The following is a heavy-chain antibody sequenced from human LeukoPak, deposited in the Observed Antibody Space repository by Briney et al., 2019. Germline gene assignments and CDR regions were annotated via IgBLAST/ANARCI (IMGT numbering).Heavy chain of an antibody. V-gene: IGHV3-48*02. Sequence: GGSLRLSCAASGFTFSSYSMNWVRQAPGKGLEWVSYISSSSSTIYYADSVKGRFTISRDNAKNSLYLQMNSLRDEDTAVYYCARTTIFGVVINHYGMDVWGQGTTVTVSS. J-gene: IGHJ6*02. CDR2: ISSSSSTI. CDR3: ARTTIFGVVINHYGMDV. D-gene: IGHD3-3*01. CDR1: GFTFSSYS.